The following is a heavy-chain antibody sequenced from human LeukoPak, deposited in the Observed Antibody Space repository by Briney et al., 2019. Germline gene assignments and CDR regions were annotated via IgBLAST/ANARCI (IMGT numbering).Heavy chain of an antibody. CDR3: ARGHRGYDILTGYYPHWYFDL. Sequence: ASVKVSCKASSDTFIRYGISWVRQAPGQGLEWMGWMNPNSGNTGYAQKFQGRVTMTRNTSISTAYMELSSLRSEDTAVYYCARGHRGYDILTGYYPHWYFDLWGRGTLVTVSS. CDR2: MNPNSGNT. J-gene: IGHJ2*01. CDR1: SDTFIRYG. D-gene: IGHD3-9*01. V-gene: IGHV1-8*01.